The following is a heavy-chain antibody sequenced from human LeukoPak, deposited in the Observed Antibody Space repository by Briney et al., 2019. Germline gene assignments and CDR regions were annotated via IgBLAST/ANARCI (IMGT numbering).Heavy chain of an antibody. Sequence: PSETLSLTCTVSVGSINSYYWRWLRQPPGKGLEGIGYIYYNGSTNYNPSLKSRVTISVDTSKNQFSLKLRSVTAADTAVYYCARGRIRYFDYYYGMDVWGQGTTVTVSS. CDR1: VGSINSYY. CDR2: IYYNGST. CDR3: ARGRIRYFDYYYGMDV. V-gene: IGHV4-59*01. J-gene: IGHJ6*02. D-gene: IGHD3-9*01.